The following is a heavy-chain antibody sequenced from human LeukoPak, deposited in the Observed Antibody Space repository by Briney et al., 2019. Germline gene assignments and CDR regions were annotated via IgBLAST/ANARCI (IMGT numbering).Heavy chain of an antibody. Sequence: ASVKVSCKASGYTFTSYGISWVRRAPGQGLEWMGWISAYNGNTNYAQKLQGRVTMTTDTSTSTAYMELRSLRSDDTAVYYYASGSGSYFVGYYYYGMDVWGQGTTVTVSS. V-gene: IGHV1-18*01. J-gene: IGHJ6*02. CDR3: ASGSGSYFVGYYYYGMDV. D-gene: IGHD3-10*01. CDR1: GYTFTSYG. CDR2: ISAYNGNT.